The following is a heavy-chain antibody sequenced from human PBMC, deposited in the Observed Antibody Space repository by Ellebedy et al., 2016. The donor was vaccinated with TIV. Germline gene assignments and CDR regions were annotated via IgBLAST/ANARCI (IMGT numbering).Heavy chain of an antibody. V-gene: IGHV3-11*06. J-gene: IGHJ4*02. CDR1: GFTFSDYY. D-gene: IGHD3-16*01. CDR3: ARDLGGKGDY. Sequence: GESLKISCAASGFTFSDYYMGWIRQAPGKRLEWVPYISSSSTYTNYADSVKGRFTISRDNAKNSLYLQMNSLRADDTAVYYCARDLGGKGDYWGQGTLVTVSS. CDR2: ISSSSTYT.